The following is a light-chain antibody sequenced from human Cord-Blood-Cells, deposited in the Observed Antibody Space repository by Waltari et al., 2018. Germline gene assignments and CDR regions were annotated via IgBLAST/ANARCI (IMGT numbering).Light chain of an antibody. Sequence: QSALTQPASVSGSPGQSITISCTGTSSDVGGYNYVSWYQQHPGKAPKLMIYDVSKRPSGVSKRFSGSKSGTTASLTISGLQAEDEADYYGSSYTSSSTYVFGTGTKVTVL. CDR1: SSDVGGYNY. CDR2: DVS. J-gene: IGLJ1*01. V-gene: IGLV2-14*01. CDR3: SSYTSSSTYV.